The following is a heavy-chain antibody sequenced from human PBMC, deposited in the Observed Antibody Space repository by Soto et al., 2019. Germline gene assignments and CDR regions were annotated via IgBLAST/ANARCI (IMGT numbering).Heavy chain of an antibody. Sequence: QVQLVESGGGVVQPGRSLRLSCTASGFTFSSYAMHWVRQAPGKWLEWVAVISYDGSNKYSAESVKGRFSISRDNSKNTLHMQMNSLRAEDTALYYCASGTYSVWGPLDSWGQGTLVTVSS. CDR2: ISYDGSNK. CDR1: GFTFSSYA. V-gene: IGHV3-30-3*01. CDR3: ASGTYSVWGPLDS. J-gene: IGHJ4*02. D-gene: IGHD1-26*01.